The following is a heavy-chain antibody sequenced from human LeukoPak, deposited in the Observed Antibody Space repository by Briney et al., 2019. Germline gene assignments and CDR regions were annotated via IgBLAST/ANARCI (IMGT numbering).Heavy chain of an antibody. CDR2: ISYDGSNK. V-gene: IGHV3-30*04. D-gene: IGHD1-1*01. CDR3: ARDPLGTRPGFDY. Sequence: GGSLRLSCAASGFTFSSYAMHWVRQAPGKGLEWVAVISYDGSNKYYADSVKGRFTISRDNSKNTLYLQMNSLRAEDTAVYYCARDPLGTRPGFDYWGQGTLVTVSS. CDR1: GFTFSSYA. J-gene: IGHJ4*02.